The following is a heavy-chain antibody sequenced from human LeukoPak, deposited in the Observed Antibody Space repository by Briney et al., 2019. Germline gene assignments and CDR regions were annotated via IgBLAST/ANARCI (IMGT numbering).Heavy chain of an antibody. J-gene: IGHJ3*02. CDR2: INLSGGRT. Sequence: GASVKVSCKASGNTFTSYYMHWVRQAPGQGLEWMGIINLSGGRTSYAQKFQGRVTMTRDTSISTAYMELSRLRSDDTAVYYCARVTYNYIPYGAFDIWGQGTMVTVSS. D-gene: IGHD5-24*01. V-gene: IGHV1-46*01. CDR3: ARVTYNYIPYGAFDI. CDR1: GNTFTSYY.